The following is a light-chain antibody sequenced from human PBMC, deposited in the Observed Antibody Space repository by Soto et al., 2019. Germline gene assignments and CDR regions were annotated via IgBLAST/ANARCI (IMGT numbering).Light chain of an antibody. CDR3: SSHRV. J-gene: IGLJ1*01. CDR1: SSDVGGYNY. CDR2: EVS. V-gene: IGLV2-8*01. Sequence: QSVLTQPPSASGSPGQSVTISCTGTSSDVGGYNYVSWYQQHPGKAPKLMIYEVSKRPSGVPDRFSGSKSGNTASLTVSGLQAEDEADYYCSSHRVFGTGTKLTVL.